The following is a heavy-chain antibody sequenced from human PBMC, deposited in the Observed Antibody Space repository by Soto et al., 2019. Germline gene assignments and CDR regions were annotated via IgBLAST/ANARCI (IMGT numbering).Heavy chain of an antibody. CDR2: IIPIFGTA. CDR1: GGTFSSYA. Sequence: ASVKVSCKASGGTFSSYAISWVRQAPGQGLEWMGGIIPIFGTANYAQKFQGRVTITADKSTSTAYMELSSLRSEDTAVYYCARAQIVVVVAATPYYYGMDVWGQGTTVTVS. D-gene: IGHD2-15*01. CDR3: ARAQIVVVVAATPYYYGMDV. V-gene: IGHV1-69*06. J-gene: IGHJ6*02.